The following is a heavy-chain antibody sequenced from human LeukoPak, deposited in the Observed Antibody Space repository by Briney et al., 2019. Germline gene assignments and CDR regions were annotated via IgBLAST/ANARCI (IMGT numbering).Heavy chain of an antibody. CDR3: ARSEHHDFGDYEFDY. Sequence: QPGGSRRLSCAASGFTFSTYAMHWVRQAPGKGLEYVSAISSDGDSTYYANSVKGRFTISRDNSKNTLYLQMGSLRAEDMAVYYCARSEHHDFGDYEFDYWGQGTLVTVSS. CDR2: ISSDGDST. CDR1: GFTFSTYA. V-gene: IGHV3-64*01. D-gene: IGHD4-17*01. J-gene: IGHJ4*02.